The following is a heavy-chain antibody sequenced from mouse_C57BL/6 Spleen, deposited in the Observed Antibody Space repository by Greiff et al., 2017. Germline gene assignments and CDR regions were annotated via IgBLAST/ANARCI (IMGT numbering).Heavy chain of an antibody. J-gene: IGHJ4*01. CDR2: ISYSGST. Sequence: EVQLQQSGPGMVKPSQSLSLTCTVTGYSITSGYDWHWIRHFPGNKLEWMGYISYSGSTNYNPSLKSRISITHDTSKNHFFLKLNSVTTEDTATYYCARGRSYYAMDYWGQGTSVTVSS. CDR1: GYSITSGYD. V-gene: IGHV3-1*01. CDR3: ARGRSYYAMDY.